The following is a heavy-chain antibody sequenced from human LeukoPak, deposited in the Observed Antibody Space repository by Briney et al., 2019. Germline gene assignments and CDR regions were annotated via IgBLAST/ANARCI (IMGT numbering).Heavy chain of an antibody. J-gene: IGHJ4*02. Sequence: SQTLSLTCTVSGGSISSGDYYWSWIRQPPGKGLEWIGYIYYSGSTYYNPSLKSRVTISVDTSKNQFSLKLSSVTAADTAVYYCARAAYSGSYHSDYWGQGTLVTVSS. D-gene: IGHD1-26*01. V-gene: IGHV4-30-4*01. CDR2: IYYSGST. CDR1: GGSISSGDYY. CDR3: ARAAYSGSYHSDY.